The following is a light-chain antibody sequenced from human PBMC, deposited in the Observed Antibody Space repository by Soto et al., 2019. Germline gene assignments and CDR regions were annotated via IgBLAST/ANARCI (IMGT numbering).Light chain of an antibody. Sequence: DIQMTQSPSSLSASVGDRVTITCRASQGISNWLAWYHQKPGEAPKLLIYDASSLESGVPSRFSGTGSGTEFTLSIISLRPDDFATYYCQQDNSYSLTFGQGTKVEIK. CDR1: QGISNW. V-gene: IGKV1-5*01. CDR2: DAS. J-gene: IGKJ1*01. CDR3: QQDNSYSLT.